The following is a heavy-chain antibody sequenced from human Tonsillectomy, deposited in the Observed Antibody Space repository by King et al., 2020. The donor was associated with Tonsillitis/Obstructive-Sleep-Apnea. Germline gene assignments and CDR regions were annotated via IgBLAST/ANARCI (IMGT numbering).Heavy chain of an antibody. CDR3: ARDDPPNDFWSGPLDV. CDR1: GYTFTSYA. V-gene: IGHV7-4-1*02. Sequence: HVQLVESGSEVKKPGASVKVSCKASGYTFTSYAMNWVRQAPGQGLEWMGWINTNTGNPTYAQGFTGRFVFSLDTSVSTTYLQITSLTAEDTAVYYCARDDPPNDFWSGPLDVWGKGTTVTVPS. D-gene: IGHD3-3*01. J-gene: IGHJ6*04. CDR2: INTNTGNP.